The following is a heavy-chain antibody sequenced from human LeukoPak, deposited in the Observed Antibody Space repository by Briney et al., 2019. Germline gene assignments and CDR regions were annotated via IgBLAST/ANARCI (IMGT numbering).Heavy chain of an antibody. V-gene: IGHV4-4*07. J-gene: IGHJ6*03. CDR3: ARGRSGSYYYYYYMDV. CDR2: IYTSGST. D-gene: IGHD1-26*01. CDR1: GGSISSYY. Sequence: SETLSLTCTVSGGSISSYYWSWIRQPAGKGLEWIGRIYTSGSTNYNPSLKSRVTMSVDTSKNQFSLKLSSVTAADTAVYYCARGRSGSYYYYYYMDVWGKGTTVTVSS.